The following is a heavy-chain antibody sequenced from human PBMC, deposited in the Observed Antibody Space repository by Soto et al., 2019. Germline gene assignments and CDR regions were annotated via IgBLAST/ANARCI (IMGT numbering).Heavy chain of an antibody. V-gene: IGHV3-30*03. D-gene: IGHD4-17*01. CDR2: ISYDGSDK. CDR3: ARGPSYSDSYFDH. Sequence: PGGSLRLSCAGSGFTFSSYGMHWVRQAPGKGLEWVAVISYDGSDKYYGDSVKGRFTISRDDSKNTVYLQMNSLRLEDTAVYYCARGPSYSDSYFDHWGQGTLVTVSS. CDR1: GFTFSSYG. J-gene: IGHJ4*02.